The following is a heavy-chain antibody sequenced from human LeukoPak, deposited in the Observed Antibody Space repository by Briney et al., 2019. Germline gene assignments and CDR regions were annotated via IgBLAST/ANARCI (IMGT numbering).Heavy chain of an antibody. Sequence: SETLSLTCTVSGGSISSSSHYWGWIRQPPGKGLEWIGSIYYSGSTSYNPSLKSRVTESVATSKNQFSLRLTSVTAADTAVYYCARHVPSALPIVVVTSDCYFDLWGRGTLVTVSS. CDR2: IYYSGST. CDR1: GGSISSSSHY. J-gene: IGHJ2*01. V-gene: IGHV4-39*01. CDR3: ARHVPSALPIVVVTSDCYFDL. D-gene: IGHD2-21*02.